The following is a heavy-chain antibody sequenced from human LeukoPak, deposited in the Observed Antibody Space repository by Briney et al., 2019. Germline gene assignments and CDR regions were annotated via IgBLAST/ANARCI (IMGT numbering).Heavy chain of an antibody. CDR1: GYTFTSYG. Sequence: ASVKVSCKASGYTFTSYGISWVRQAPGQGLEWMGWISAYNGNTNYAQKLQGRVTMTTDTSTSTAYMELRSLRSDDTAVYYCARNKGTVGNYYYGMDVWGQGTTVTVSS. D-gene: IGHD4-23*01. V-gene: IGHV1-18*01. CDR3: ARNKGTVGNYYYGMDV. CDR2: ISAYNGNT. J-gene: IGHJ6*02.